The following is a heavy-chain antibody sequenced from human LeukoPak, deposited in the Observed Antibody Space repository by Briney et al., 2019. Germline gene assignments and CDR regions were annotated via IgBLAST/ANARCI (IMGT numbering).Heavy chain of an antibody. CDR1: GASISSDY. Sequence: SETLSLTCTVSGASISSDYWSWIRQTPGQALEYIGCIFPSGSSNYNPSLKSRAAILVDTSKNQFSLKLTSGTAADTAVYFCARGRRDGYNFYWYFDLWGRGTLVTVSS. J-gene: IGHJ2*01. D-gene: IGHD5-24*01. V-gene: IGHV4-4*09. CDR3: ARGRRDGYNFYWYFDL. CDR2: IFPSGSS.